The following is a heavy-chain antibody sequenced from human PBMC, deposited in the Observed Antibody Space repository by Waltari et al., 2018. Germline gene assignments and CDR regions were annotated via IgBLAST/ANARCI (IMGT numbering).Heavy chain of an antibody. CDR3: ATLQGSVATQNWFDP. CDR1: GYTFTSYY. CDR2: INLRGGST. Sequence: QVQLVQSGAEVKKPGASVKVSCKASGYTFTSYYMHWVRQAPGQGLEWMGIINLRGGSTSYAQKLQGRVTMTTDTSTSTAYMELRSLRSDDTAVYYCATLQGSVATQNWFDPWGQGTLVTVSS. J-gene: IGHJ5*02. D-gene: IGHD5-12*01. V-gene: IGHV1-46*01.